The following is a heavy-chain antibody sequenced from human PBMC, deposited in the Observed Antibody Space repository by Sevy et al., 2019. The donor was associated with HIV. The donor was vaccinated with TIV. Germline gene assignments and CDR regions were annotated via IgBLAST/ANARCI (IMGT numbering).Heavy chain of an antibody. CDR2: INHSGST. D-gene: IGHD3-3*01. J-gene: IGHJ5*02. Sequence: SETLSLTCAVYGGSFSGYYWSWIRQPPGKGLEWIGEINHSGSTNYNPSLKSRVTISVDTSKNQFSLKLSSVTAADTDVYYCAREGGYYDFWGAFGWFDPWGQGTLVTVSS. CDR3: AREGGYYDFWGAFGWFDP. CDR1: GGSFSGYY. V-gene: IGHV4-34*01.